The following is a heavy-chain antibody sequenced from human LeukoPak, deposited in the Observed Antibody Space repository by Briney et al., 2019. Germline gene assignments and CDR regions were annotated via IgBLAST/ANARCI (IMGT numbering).Heavy chain of an antibody. D-gene: IGHD3-10*01. CDR1: GYSISSGHY. Sequence: PETLSLTCTVSGYSISSGHYWGWIRQPPGKGLEWIGSIYHSGSTYYNPSLKSRVTISVDTSKNQFSLKLNSVTAADTAVYYCARDLAYYASGSYCGWFDPWGQGTLVTVSS. CDR2: IYHSGST. V-gene: IGHV4-38-2*02. J-gene: IGHJ5*02. CDR3: ARDLAYYASGSYCGWFDP.